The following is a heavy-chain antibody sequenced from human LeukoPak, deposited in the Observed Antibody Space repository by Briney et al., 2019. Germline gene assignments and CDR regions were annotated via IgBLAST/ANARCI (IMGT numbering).Heavy chain of an antibody. CDR1: GFTFSGSA. D-gene: IGHD2-21*02. CDR3: AKSHHVTAIDY. Sequence: GSLRLSCAASGFTFSGSAMHWVRQASGKGLEWVGRIRSKANSYATAYAASVKGRFTISRDDSKNTAYLQMNSLKTEDTAVYYCAKSHHVTAIDYWGQGTLVTVSS. CDR2: IRSKANSYAT. V-gene: IGHV3-73*01. J-gene: IGHJ4*02.